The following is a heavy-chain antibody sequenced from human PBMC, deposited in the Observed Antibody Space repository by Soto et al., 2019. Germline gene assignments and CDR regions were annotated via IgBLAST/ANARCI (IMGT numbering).Heavy chain of an antibody. J-gene: IGHJ4*02. V-gene: IGHV3-23*01. CDR3: ANGRDYDILTGPRLYYFDY. CDR1: GFTFSSYA. CDR2: ISSRGGST. Sequence: EVQLLESGGHLVQPGGSLRLSCAASGFTFSSYAMSWVRQAPGKGLEWVTTISSRGGSTYYADSVKGKFNMSRDNSKKTLYLQMHSLRAEDTAVYYCANGRDYDILTGPRLYYFDYWGQGTLVTVSS. D-gene: IGHD3-9*01.